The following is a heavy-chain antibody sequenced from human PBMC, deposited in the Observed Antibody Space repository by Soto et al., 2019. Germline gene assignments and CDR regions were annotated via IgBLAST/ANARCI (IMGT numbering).Heavy chain of an antibody. Sequence: ASETLSLTCTVSGGSISSGDYYWSWIRQPPGKGLEWIGYIYYSGSTYYNPSLKSRVTISVDTSKNQFSLKLSSVTAADTAVYYCARGRGSSWTPSYYFDYWGQGTLVTAS. CDR3: ARGRGSSWTPSYYFDY. V-gene: IGHV4-30-4*01. CDR2: IYYSGST. D-gene: IGHD6-13*01. J-gene: IGHJ4*02. CDR1: GGSISSGDYY.